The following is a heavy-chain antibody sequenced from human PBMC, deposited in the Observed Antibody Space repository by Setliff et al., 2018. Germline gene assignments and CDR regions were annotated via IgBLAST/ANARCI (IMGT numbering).Heavy chain of an antibody. Sequence: GASVKVSCKASGYTFTSYGFSWVRQAPGQGLEWMGWISAYNGNTNYAQKFQGRVTMTRDTSTSTVYLELSSLRSEDTAVYYCARGLIVLPGPSGDMGYFDYWGQGTLVTVS. CDR3: ARGLIVLPGPSGDMGYFDY. CDR2: ISAYNGNT. CDR1: GYTFTSYG. D-gene: IGHD2-8*01. J-gene: IGHJ4*02. V-gene: IGHV1-18*01.